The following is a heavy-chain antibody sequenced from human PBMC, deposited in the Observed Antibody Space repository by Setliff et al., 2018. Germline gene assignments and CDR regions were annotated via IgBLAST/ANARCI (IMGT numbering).Heavy chain of an antibody. CDR2: FDPEDGET. CDR3: ARGAAAGYYFDY. Sequence: VKVSCKVSGYTLTELSMHWVRQAPGKGLEWMGGFDPEDGETIYAQKFQGRVTMTEDTPTDTAYMELSSLRSEDTAVHYCARGAAAGYYFDYWGQGTLVTVSS. CDR1: GYTLTELS. V-gene: IGHV1-24*01. J-gene: IGHJ4*02. D-gene: IGHD6-13*01.